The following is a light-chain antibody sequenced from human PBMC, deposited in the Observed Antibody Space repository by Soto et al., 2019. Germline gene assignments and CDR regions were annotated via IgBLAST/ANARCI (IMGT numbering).Light chain of an antibody. CDR3: SSYAGSNNYV. CDR1: SSDVGGYNY. CDR2: EVS. V-gene: IGLV2-8*01. J-gene: IGLJ1*01. Sequence: QSALTQPPSASGSPGQSVTLSCTGTSSDVGGYNYVSWYQQNPGKAPKLMIYEVSKRPSGVPDRFSGSKSDNTASLTVSGLQAEDEADYYCSSYAGSNNYVFGTGTKVTVL.